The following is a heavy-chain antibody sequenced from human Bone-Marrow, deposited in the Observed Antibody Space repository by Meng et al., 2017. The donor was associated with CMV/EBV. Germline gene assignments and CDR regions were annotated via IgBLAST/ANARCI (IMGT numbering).Heavy chain of an antibody. CDR2: ISGSGGST. D-gene: IGHD2-2*02. J-gene: IGHJ6*02. V-gene: IGHV3-23*01. CDR3: AKDLPSPIQYQLLYDLYYYYYGMDV. Sequence: GGSLRLSCAASGFTFSSYAMSWVRQAPGKGLEWVSAISGSGGSTYYADSVKGRFTISRDNSKNTLYLQMNSLRAEDTAVYYCAKDLPSPIQYQLLYDLYYYYYGMDVWGQGTTVTVSS. CDR1: GFTFSSYA.